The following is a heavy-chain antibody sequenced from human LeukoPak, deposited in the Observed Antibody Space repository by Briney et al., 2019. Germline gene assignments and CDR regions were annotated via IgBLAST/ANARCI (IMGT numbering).Heavy chain of an antibody. J-gene: IGHJ4*02. CDR3: ARDGYSSSFYFDY. CDR1: GFTFSSYE. Sequence: GGSLRLSCAASGFTFSSYEMNWVRQAPGKGLEWVSYISSSGSTIYYADSVKGRFTFSRDNAKNTLYLQMNSLRAEDTAVYYCARDGYSSSFYFDYWGQGTLVTVSS. V-gene: IGHV3-48*03. CDR2: ISSSGSTI. D-gene: IGHD6-6*01.